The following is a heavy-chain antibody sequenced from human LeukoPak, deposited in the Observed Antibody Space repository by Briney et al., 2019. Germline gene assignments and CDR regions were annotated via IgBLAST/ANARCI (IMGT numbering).Heavy chain of an antibody. CDR2: TWHSGSST. D-gene: IGHD2-15*01. J-gene: IGHJ4*02. Sequence: PSETLSLTCTVSDGSIKTNYWWTWVRQPPGRGLEWIGETWHSGSSTNYNPSLKSRVTISVDKPKSQFSLKLTSVTAADTAIYYCARGNEYTWWQWSQGTLVTVSS. CDR1: DGSIKTNYW. V-gene: IGHV4-4*02. CDR3: ARGNEYTWWQ.